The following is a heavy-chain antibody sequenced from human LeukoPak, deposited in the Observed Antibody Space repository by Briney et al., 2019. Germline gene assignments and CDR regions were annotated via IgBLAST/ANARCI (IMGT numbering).Heavy chain of an antibody. CDR3: ARDAHCSGGSCYPSGAFDI. Sequence: ASVKVSCKASGGTFSSYAISWVRQAPGQGLEWMGRIIPIFGIANYAQKFQGRVTITADKSTSTAYMELSSLRSEDTAVYYCARDAHCSGGSCYPSGAFDIWGQGTMVTVSS. CDR1: GGTFSSYA. J-gene: IGHJ3*02. V-gene: IGHV1-69*04. D-gene: IGHD2-15*01. CDR2: IIPIFGIA.